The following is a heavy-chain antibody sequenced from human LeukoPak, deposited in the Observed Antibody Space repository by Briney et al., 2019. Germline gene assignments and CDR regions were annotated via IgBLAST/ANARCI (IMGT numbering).Heavy chain of an antibody. J-gene: IGHJ6*04. V-gene: IGHV3-21*01. D-gene: IGHD3-10*02. CDR2: ISTSSSYI. CDR1: GFTFSGST. CDR3: AELGITMIGGV. Sequence: GGSLRLSCAASGFTFSGSTMNWARQAPGKGLEWVSFISTSSSYIYYADSVRGRFTISRDNAKNSLYLQMNSLRAEDTAVYYCAELGITMIGGVWGKGTTVTISS.